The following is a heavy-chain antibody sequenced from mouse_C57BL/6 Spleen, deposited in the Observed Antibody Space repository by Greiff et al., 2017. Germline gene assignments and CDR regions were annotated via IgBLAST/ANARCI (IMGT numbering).Heavy chain of an antibody. CDR2: ISSGSSTI. Sequence: EVKVVESGGGLVKPGGSLKLSCAASGFTFSDYGMHWVRQAPEKGLEWVAYISSGSSTIYYADPVKGRFTISRDNAKNTLFLQITSLRSEDTAMYYCARTTVEAMDYWGQGTSVTVSS. J-gene: IGHJ4*01. D-gene: IGHD1-1*01. V-gene: IGHV5-17*01. CDR1: GFTFSDYG. CDR3: ARTTVEAMDY.